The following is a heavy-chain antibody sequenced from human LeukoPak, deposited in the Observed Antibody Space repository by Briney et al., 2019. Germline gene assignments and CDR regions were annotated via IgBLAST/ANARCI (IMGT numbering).Heavy chain of an antibody. Sequence: GGSLRLSCAASRLTFSSYWMHWVRQAPGKGLVWVSHINGDGSATIYVDSVKGRFTISRDNAKNTLYLQMNSLRAEDTAVYYCARGSGYSYGSFDYWGQGTLVTVSS. V-gene: IGHV3-74*01. CDR2: INGDGSAT. CDR1: RLTFSSYW. D-gene: IGHD5-18*01. CDR3: ARGSGYSYGSFDY. J-gene: IGHJ4*02.